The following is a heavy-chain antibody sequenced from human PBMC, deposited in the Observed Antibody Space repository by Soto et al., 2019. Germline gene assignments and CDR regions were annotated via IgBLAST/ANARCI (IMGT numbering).Heavy chain of an antibody. Sequence: QVQLQESGPGLVKHSETLSLTCAVSFVSISPYYWSWIRQSPGKGLEWIGFIFYNGRTNYNPSLKSRVTIDVDKYMNKFSMKLRYVTAADTAVYYCAREGLSRTSDADTNGYYWGQGTLVTVSS. CDR1: FVSISPYY. CDR3: AREGLSRTSDADTNGYY. V-gene: IGHV4-59*12. CDR2: IFYNGRT. D-gene: IGHD2-2*01. J-gene: IGHJ4*02.